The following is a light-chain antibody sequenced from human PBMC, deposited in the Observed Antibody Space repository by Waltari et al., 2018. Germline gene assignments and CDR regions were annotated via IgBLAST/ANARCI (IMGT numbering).Light chain of an antibody. Sequence: DIQMTQSPSSLSASVGDRVTITCRASQGISNSLAWYQQKPGKAPKLLLYAASRLESGVPSRFSGSGSGTDYTLTISSLQPEDFATYYCQQYYSTRPWTFGQGTEVEIK. CDR3: QQYYSTRPWT. V-gene: IGKV1-NL1*01. CDR2: AAS. CDR1: QGISNS. J-gene: IGKJ1*01.